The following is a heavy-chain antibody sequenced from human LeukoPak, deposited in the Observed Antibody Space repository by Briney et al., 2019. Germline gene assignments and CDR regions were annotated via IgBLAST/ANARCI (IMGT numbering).Heavy chain of an antibody. J-gene: IGHJ4*02. D-gene: IGHD2-2*01. CDR3: AKGNNTISFNFDY. CDR1: GFTFRDFS. V-gene: IGHV3-43*02. Sequence: GGSLRLSCTVSGFTFRDFSMHWVRQAPGKGLQWVGLVSGDGGVTHYPDSVKGRFTISRDNNQNSLYLQMNSLTVEDSAFYYCAKGNNTISFNFDYWGQGTLVTGSS. CDR2: VSGDGGVT.